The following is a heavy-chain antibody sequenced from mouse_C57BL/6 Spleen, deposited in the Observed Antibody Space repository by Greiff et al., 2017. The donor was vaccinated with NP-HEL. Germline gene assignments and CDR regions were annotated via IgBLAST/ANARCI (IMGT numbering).Heavy chain of an antibody. D-gene: IGHD2-4*01. CDR3: ARTGDDYGQLDY. Sequence: QVQLKESGAELVKPGASVKISCKASGYAFSSYWMNWVKQRPGKGLEWIGQIYPGDGDTNYNGKFKGKATLTADKSSSTAYMQLSSLTSEDSAVYFCARTGDDYGQLDYWGQGTTLTVSS. V-gene: IGHV1-80*01. J-gene: IGHJ2*01. CDR1: GYAFSSYW. CDR2: IYPGDGDT.